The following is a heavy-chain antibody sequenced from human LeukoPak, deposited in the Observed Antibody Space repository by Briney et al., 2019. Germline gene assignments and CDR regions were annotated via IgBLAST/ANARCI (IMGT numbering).Heavy chain of an antibody. Sequence: SETLSLTCTVSGGSISSSSYYWGWIRQPPGKGLERIGSIYYSGSTYYNQSLKSRVTISVDTSKNQFSLKLSSVTAADTAVYYCARLAYCGGDCYYFDYWGQGTLVTVSS. D-gene: IGHD2-21*02. CDR3: ARLAYCGGDCYYFDY. CDR2: IYYSGST. CDR1: GGSISSSSYY. V-gene: IGHV4-39*07. J-gene: IGHJ4*02.